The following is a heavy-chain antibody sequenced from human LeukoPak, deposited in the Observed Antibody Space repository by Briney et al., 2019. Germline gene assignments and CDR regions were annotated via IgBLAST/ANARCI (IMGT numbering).Heavy chain of an antibody. CDR2: IYYSGST. J-gene: IGHJ5*02. Sequence: ETLSLTCTVSGGSISSYYWSWIRQPPGKGLEWIGYIYYSGSTNYNPSLKSRVTISVDTSKNQFSLKLSSVTAADTAVYYCARVPVAGTLDPWGQGTLVTVSS. V-gene: IGHV4-59*01. CDR3: ARVPVAGTLDP. D-gene: IGHD6-19*01. CDR1: GGSISSYY.